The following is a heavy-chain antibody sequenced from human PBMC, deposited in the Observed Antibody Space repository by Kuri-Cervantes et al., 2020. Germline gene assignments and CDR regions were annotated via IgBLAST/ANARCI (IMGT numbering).Heavy chain of an antibody. CDR2: IYSGGST. CDR1: GFTVSSNY. CDR3: ARTGYSSSWYGTGYYYGMDV. D-gene: IGHD6-13*01. Sequence: GESLKISCAASGFTVSSNYMSWVRQAPGKGLEWVSVIYSGGSTYYADSVKGRFTISRDNSKNTLYLQMNGLRAEDTAVYYCARTGYSSSWYGTGYYYGMDVWGQGTTVTVSS. V-gene: IGHV3-66*02. J-gene: IGHJ6*02.